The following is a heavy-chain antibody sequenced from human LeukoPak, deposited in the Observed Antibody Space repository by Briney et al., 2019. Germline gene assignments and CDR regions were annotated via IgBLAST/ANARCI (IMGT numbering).Heavy chain of an antibody. J-gene: IGHJ4*02. CDR1: GFTFSSYT. CDR3: APGGPGYYFDY. Sequence: GGSLRLSCAASGFTFSSYTMSWVRQAPGKGLEWVSAISGSGSRTYYADSVKGRFTISRDNSKNTLYLQMNSLRAEDTAVYYCAPGGPGYYFDYWGQGTLVTVSS. D-gene: IGHD3-10*01. CDR2: ISGSGSRT. V-gene: IGHV3-23*01.